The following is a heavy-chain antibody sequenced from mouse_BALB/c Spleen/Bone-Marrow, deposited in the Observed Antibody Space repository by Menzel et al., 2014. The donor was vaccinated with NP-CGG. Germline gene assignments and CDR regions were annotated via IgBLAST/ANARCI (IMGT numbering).Heavy chain of an antibody. CDR2: ISNGGGST. Sequence: EVQGVESGGGLVQPGGSLKLSCATSGFTFSDYYMYWVRQTPEKRLEWVAYISNGGGSTYYPDTVKGRFTISRDNAKNTLYLQMSRLKPEDTAMYYCARNAFYRGYAMDYWGQGTSVTVSS. V-gene: IGHV5-12*02. CDR1: GFTFSDYY. J-gene: IGHJ4*01. CDR3: ARNAFYRGYAMDY. D-gene: IGHD2-12*01.